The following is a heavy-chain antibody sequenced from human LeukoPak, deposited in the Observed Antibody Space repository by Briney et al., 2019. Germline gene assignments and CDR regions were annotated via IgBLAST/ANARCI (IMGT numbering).Heavy chain of an antibody. CDR2: IYWDDDN. V-gene: IGHV2-5*02. Sequence: SGPTLVHPTQTLTLSCSYSGFLLRPSGGGVGWIRQLPGKALTWLALIYWDDDNLYSPSLKNKLSLNKHTSKNQDVLILTNMDPVDTATYSCSHSRGYGGDDCFDYWGQGTLTTVTA. J-gene: IGHJ4*02. CDR1: GFLLRPSGGG. CDR3: SHSRGYGGDDCFDY. D-gene: IGHD5-12*01.